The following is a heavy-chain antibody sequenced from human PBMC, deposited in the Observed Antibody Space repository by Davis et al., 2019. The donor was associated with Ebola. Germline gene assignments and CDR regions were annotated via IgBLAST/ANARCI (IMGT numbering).Heavy chain of an antibody. CDR1: GYTFTGYY. J-gene: IGHJ3*02. D-gene: IGHD5-24*01. CDR3: AKDRERWLQQNAFDI. CDR2: INPNSGGT. V-gene: IGHV1-2*02. Sequence: ASVKVSCKASGYTFTGYYMHWVRQAPGQGLEWMGWINPNSGGTKYAQKFQGRVNMTRDTSISTAYMELSRLRSDDTAVYYCAKDRERWLQQNAFDIWGQGTMVTVSS.